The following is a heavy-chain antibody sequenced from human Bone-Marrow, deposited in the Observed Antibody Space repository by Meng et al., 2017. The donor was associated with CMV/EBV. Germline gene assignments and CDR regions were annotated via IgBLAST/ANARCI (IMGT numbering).Heavy chain of an antibody. Sequence: ASVKVSCKASGYSFSSYGISWVRQAPGQGLEWMGWMNPNSGNTGYAQKFQGRVTMTRNTSISTAYMELSSLRSEDTAVYYCARGPKSGWRYYWGQGPRVTGSS. D-gene: IGHD2-21*01. CDR1: GYSFSSYG. J-gene: IGHJ4*02. CDR3: ARGPKSGWRYY. V-gene: IGHV1-8*02. CDR2: MNPNSGNT.